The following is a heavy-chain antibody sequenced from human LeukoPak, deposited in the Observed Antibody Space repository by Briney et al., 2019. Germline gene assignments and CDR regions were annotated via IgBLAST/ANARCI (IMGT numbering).Heavy chain of an antibody. CDR2: IYHSGST. J-gene: IGHJ2*01. Sequence: SQTLSLTCAVSGGSISSGGYSWSWIRQPPGKGLEWIGYIYHSGSTYYNPPLKSRVTISVDRSKNQFSLKLSSVTAADTAVYYCAREVPLVRGWYFDLWGRGTLVTVSS. V-gene: IGHV4-30-2*01. CDR1: GGSISSGGYS. CDR3: AREVPLVRGWYFDL. D-gene: IGHD6-6*01.